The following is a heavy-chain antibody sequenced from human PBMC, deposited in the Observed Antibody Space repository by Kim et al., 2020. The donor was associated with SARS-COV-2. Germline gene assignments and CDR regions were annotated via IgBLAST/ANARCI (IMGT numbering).Heavy chain of an antibody. D-gene: IGHD2-2*01. Sequence: ASVKVSCKASGYTFTSYGISWVRQAPGQGLEWMGWISAYNGNTNYAQKLQGRVTMTTDTSTSTAYMELRSLRSDDTAVYYCARDRMACSSTSCYFELGSFDYWGQGTLVTVSS. CDR2: ISAYNGNT. J-gene: IGHJ4*02. CDR3: ARDRMACSSTSCYFELGSFDY. CDR1: GYTFTSYG. V-gene: IGHV1-18*01.